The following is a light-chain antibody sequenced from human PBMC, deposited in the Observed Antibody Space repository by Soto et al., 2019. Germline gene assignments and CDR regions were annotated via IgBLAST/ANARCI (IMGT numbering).Light chain of an antibody. CDR1: QSVTSSS. V-gene: IGKV3-20*01. J-gene: IGKJ1*01. CDR3: QQYGSSPRT. Sequence: EIVLTQFPGTLSLSPGERATLSCRARQSVTSSSLAWYQQKVGRAPRVLIYGASNRATGIPDRFSGSGSATDFTLTITGLEPEDVAVYYCQQYGSSPRTFGQGTKVDIK. CDR2: GAS.